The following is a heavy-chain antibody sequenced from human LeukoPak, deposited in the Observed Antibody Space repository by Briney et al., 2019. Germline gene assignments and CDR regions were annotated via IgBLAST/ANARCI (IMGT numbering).Heavy chain of an antibody. J-gene: IGHJ4*02. CDR1: GFTFDVSA. Sequence: GGSPRLSCAASGFTFDVSAMNWVLQAPGTGLEWVSASGNAGDTYYADSVKGRFTISRDNSKKMLFLQMTSLRAEDTAVYYCAKKTPGNYPYDYWGQGTLVTVSP. CDR2: SGNAGDT. CDR3: AKKTPGNYPYDY. V-gene: IGHV3-23*01. D-gene: IGHD3-22*01.